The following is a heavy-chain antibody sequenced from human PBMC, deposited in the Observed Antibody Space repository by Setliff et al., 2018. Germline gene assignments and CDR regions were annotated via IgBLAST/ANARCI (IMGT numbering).Heavy chain of an antibody. Sequence: PSETLSLTCSVLGDSLSSGTQYWAWIRQPPGKGLEWIGNINYSGSSYYNPSLKGRVTMSVDASKNQVSLKVTSVTAEDTAVYYCAKVDVDYVMTRDNTWQYIFYMDVWGRGTTVTVSS. V-gene: IGHV4-39*01. CDR1: GDSLSSGTQY. J-gene: IGHJ6*03. CDR3: AKVDVDYVMTRDNTWQYIFYMDV. CDR2: INYSGSS. D-gene: IGHD3-10*02.